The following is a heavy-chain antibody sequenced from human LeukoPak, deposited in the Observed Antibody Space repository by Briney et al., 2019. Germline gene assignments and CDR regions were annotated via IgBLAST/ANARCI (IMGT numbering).Heavy chain of an antibody. Sequence: SVKVSCKASGGTFSSYAISWVRQAPGQGLEWMGRIIPIFGTANYAQKFQGRVTITTDESTSTAYMELSSLRSEDTAVYYCARDPSNTSGNYPYFDYWGQGTLVTVSS. CDR2: IIPIFGTA. CDR1: GGTFSSYA. D-gene: IGHD3-22*01. V-gene: IGHV1-69*05. CDR3: ARDPSNTSGNYPYFDY. J-gene: IGHJ4*02.